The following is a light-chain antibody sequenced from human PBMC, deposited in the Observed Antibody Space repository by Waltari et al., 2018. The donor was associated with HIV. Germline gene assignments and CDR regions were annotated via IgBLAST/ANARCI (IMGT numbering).Light chain of an antibody. J-gene: IGLJ3*02. CDR2: EVS. Sequence: QSARTQPASVSGSPGQSIPIPCTGTSSDVGGYNYVSRYQQHPGKAPKLMLYEVSTRPSGVSNRFSGSKSGNPASLTISGLQAEDEADYYCSSYTSSSTWVFGGGTKLTVL. CDR1: SSDVGGYNY. V-gene: IGLV2-14*01. CDR3: SSYTSSSTWV.